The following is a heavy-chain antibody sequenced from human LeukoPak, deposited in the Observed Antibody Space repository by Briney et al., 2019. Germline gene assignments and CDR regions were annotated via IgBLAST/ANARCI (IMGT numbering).Heavy chain of an antibody. J-gene: IGHJ4*02. D-gene: IGHD7-27*01. Sequence: GGSLRLSCAASGFTFSTYGMHWVRQAPGKGLEWVAFIRYDGSNKYHADSVKARFTISRDNSKNTLYLQMNSLRAEDTAVFYCAREALGIVDYWGQGTLVTVSS. V-gene: IGHV3-30*02. CDR2: IRYDGSNK. CDR1: GFTFSTYG. CDR3: AREALGIVDY.